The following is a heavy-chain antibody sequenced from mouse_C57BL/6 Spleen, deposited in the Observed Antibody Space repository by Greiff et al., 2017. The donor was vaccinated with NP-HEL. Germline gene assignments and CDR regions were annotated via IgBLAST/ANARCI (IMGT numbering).Heavy chain of an antibody. CDR2: INPNNGGT. CDR3: APDDARSDGYFDV. CDR1: GYTFTDYN. D-gene: IGHD2-3*01. V-gene: IGHV1-22*01. J-gene: IGHJ1*03. Sequence: EVKLQESGPELVKPGASVKMSCKASGYTFTDYNMHWVKQSHGKSLEWIGYINPNNGGTSYNQKFKGKATLTVNKSSSTAYMELRGLTSEDSAVYYCAPDDARSDGYFDVWGTGTTVTVSS.